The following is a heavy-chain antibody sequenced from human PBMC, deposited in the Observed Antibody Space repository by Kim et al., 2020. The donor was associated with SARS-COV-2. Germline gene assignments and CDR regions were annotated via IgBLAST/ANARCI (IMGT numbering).Heavy chain of an antibody. D-gene: IGHD6-13*01. Sequence: GGSLRLSCAASGFTFSSYWMSWVRQAPGKGLEWVANIKQDGSEKYYVDSVKGRFTISRDNAKNSLYLQMNSLRAEDTAVYYCARDSSSWLYYYYYYGMDVWGQGTTVTVSS. V-gene: IGHV3-7*01. CDR1: GFTFSSYW. CDR3: ARDSSSWLYYYYYYGMDV. J-gene: IGHJ6*02. CDR2: IKQDGSEK.